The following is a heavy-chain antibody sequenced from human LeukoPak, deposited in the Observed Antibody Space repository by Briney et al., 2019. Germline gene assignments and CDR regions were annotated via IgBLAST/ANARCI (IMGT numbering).Heavy chain of an antibody. CDR3: ARNNGMDV. CDR1: GFTLSNHW. J-gene: IGHJ6*02. V-gene: IGHV3-7*03. CDR2: VNRDGSQT. Sequence: GGSLRLSCAASGFTLSNHWMTWVRQVPGRGPEWVANVNRDGSQTYYLDSVKGRFTISKDNAKNSLYLQMNSLRAEDTALYHCARNNGMDVWGQGTTVIVSS.